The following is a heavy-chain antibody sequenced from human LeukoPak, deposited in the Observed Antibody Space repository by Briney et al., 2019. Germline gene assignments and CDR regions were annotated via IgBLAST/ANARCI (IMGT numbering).Heavy chain of an antibody. J-gene: IGHJ4*02. CDR1: GGSISSSSYY. CDR3: ARGVDIEASTGLDY. Sequence: SETLSLTCSVSGGSISSSSYYWGWIRQPPGKGLEWIGSMYNVGSTYYNPSLKSRVTISGDSSKNQFSLKLSSVTAADTAVYYCARGVDIEASTGLDYWGQGTLVTVSS. D-gene: IGHD5-12*01. CDR2: MYNVGST. V-gene: IGHV4-39*07.